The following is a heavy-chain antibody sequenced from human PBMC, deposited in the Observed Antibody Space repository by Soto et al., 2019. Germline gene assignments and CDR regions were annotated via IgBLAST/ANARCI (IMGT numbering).Heavy chain of an antibody. CDR1: GFTVSSNY. CDR2: IYSGGST. CDR3: ARELAGAFDI. Sequence: GGSLRLSCEASGFTVSSNYMIWVRQAPGKGLEWVSVIYSGGSTYYADSVKGRFTISRDNSKNTLYLQMNSLRAEDTAVYYCARELAGAFDIWGQGTMVTVSS. J-gene: IGHJ3*02. V-gene: IGHV3-53*01.